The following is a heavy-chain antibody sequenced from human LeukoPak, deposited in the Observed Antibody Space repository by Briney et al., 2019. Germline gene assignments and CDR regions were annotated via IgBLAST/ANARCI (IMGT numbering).Heavy chain of an antibody. CDR1: GYTFTGYY. Sequence: GASVKVSCKASGYTFTGYYMHWVRQAPGQGLEWMGWINPNSGGTNYAQKFQGRVTMTRDTSISTAYMELSRLRSDDTAVYYCARDLGLQLLAVLGVGATSPYGMDVWGQGTTVTVSS. CDR2: INPNSGGT. V-gene: IGHV1-2*02. J-gene: IGHJ6*02. D-gene: IGHD1-26*01. CDR3: ARDLGLQLLAVLGVGATSPYGMDV.